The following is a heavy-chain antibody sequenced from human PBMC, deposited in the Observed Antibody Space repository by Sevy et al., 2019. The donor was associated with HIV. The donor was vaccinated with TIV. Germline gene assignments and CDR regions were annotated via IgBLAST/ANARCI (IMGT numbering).Heavy chain of an antibody. CDR3: ARDLGGYGGNSIDY. D-gene: IGHD2-21*02. CDR1: GYPFSSYG. J-gene: IGHJ4*02. V-gene: IGHV1-18*01. Sequence: ASVKVSCKASGYPFSSYGITWVQQAPGQGLEWMGWISADSGNPNYAQNLQGRVTMTTDTSTSTAYMELRSLRFDDTAVYYCARDLGGYGGNSIDYWGQGTLVTVSS. CDR2: ISADSGNP.